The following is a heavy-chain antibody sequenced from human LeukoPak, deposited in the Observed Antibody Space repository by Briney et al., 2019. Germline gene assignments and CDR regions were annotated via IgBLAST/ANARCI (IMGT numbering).Heavy chain of an antibody. Sequence: GGSLRLSCAASGFTSSSYAVSWVRHAPGKWLEWVSAISGSGGSTYYADSVKGRFTISRDNSKNMMYLQMNSLRAEDKAVYCCEKDHAYWGQGTLVTVSS. V-gene: IGHV3-23*01. CDR3: EKDHAY. CDR1: GFTSSSYA. CDR2: ISGSGGST. J-gene: IGHJ4*02.